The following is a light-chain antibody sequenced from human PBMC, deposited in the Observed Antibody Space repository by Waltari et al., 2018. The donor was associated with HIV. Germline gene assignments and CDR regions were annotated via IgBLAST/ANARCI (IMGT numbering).Light chain of an antibody. Sequence: DIQLTQSPSTLSASVGDRVTRTCRASQNVNKWLAWYQQKPGKAPTLLIYKASSLKSGVPSRFSGSGSGTEFTLTISSLQPDDCATYYCQHYDSYSCTFGQGTKVEIK. CDR2: KAS. J-gene: IGKJ2*02. CDR1: QNVNKW. CDR3: QHYDSYSCT. V-gene: IGKV1-5*03.